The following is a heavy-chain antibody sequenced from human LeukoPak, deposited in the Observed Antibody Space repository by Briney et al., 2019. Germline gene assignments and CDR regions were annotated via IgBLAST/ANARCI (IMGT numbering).Heavy chain of an antibody. D-gene: IGHD4/OR15-4a*01. V-gene: IGHV3-7*01. J-gene: IGHJ4*02. Sequence: PGGSLRLSCAASVFTFGGYLMTWVRQALGKGLGWVANKQQTGCDRFYVSFVKGSFNISRDNADNSLYLQKNSLRAEDTAVYYCGRVIAGAIDYWGQGTLVTVSS. CDR1: VFTFGGYL. CDR2: KQQTGCDR. CDR3: GRVIAGAIDY.